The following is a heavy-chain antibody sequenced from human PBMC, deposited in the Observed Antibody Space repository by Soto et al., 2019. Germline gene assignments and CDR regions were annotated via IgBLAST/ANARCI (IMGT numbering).Heavy chain of an antibody. CDR3: EKDPGAVAGTLYDYGMDV. CDR2: ISYDGSNK. V-gene: IGHV3-30*18. D-gene: IGHD6-19*01. J-gene: IGHJ6*02. CDR1: GFTFSSYG. Sequence: PGGSLRLSCAASGFTFSSYGMHWVRPAPGKGLEWVAVISYDGSNKYYADSVKGRFTISRDNTKNTLYLQMTSLRAEDTAVYYCEKDPGAVAGTLYDYGMDVWGQGTTVTVSS.